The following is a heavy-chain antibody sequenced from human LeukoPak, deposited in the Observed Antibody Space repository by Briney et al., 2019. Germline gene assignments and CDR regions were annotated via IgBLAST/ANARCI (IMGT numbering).Heavy chain of an antibody. V-gene: IGHV3-53*01. CDR2: IYSGGST. J-gene: IGHJ6*03. CDR1: GFTVSSNY. Sequence: PGGSLRLSCAASGFTVSSNYMSWVRQAPGKGLEWVSAIYSGGSTYYADSVKGRFTISRDNSKNTLYLQMNSLGAEDTAVYYCARDRGSIAALYYMDVWGKGTTVTVSS. D-gene: IGHD6-6*01. CDR3: ARDRGSIAALYYMDV.